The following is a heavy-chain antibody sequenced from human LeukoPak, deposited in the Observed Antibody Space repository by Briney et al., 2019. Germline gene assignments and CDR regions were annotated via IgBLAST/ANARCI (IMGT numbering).Heavy chain of an antibody. J-gene: IGHJ4*02. V-gene: IGHV1-2*02. CDR2: INPNSGGT. Sequence: ASVKVSCKASGYTFTGYYMHWVRQAPGQGLEWMGWINPNSGGTNYAQKFQGRVTMTRDTSISTAYMELSRLRSDDTAVYYCARLVVTATLYFDYWGQGTLVTVSS. D-gene: IGHD2-21*02. CDR1: GYTFTGYY. CDR3: ARLVVTATLYFDY.